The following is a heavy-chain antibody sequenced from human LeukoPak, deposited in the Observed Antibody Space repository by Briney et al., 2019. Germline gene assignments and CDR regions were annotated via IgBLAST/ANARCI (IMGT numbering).Heavy chain of an antibody. CDR3: ARVPDYYDSSGYQSPPNAFDI. CDR1: GGSISSGGYY. D-gene: IGHD3-22*01. J-gene: IGHJ3*02. CDR2: IYHSGST. Sequence: SETLSPTCTVSGGSISSGGYYWSWIRQPPGKGLEWIGYIYHSGSTYYNPSLKSRVTISVDRSKNQFSLKLSSVTAADTAVYYCARVPDYYDSSGYQSPPNAFDIWGQGTMVTVSS. V-gene: IGHV4-30-2*01.